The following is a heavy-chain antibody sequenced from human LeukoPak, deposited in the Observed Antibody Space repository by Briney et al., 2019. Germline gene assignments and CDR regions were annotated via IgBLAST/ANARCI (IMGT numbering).Heavy chain of an antibody. CDR3: ARVSGNYGGSFDC. CDR1: GFTFSSYW. Sequence: GGSLRLSCAASGFTFSSYWMGWVRQAPGKGLEWLANIKQDGSEMYYVDSVKGRFTISRDNARNSLYLEMNSLRAEDTAVYYCARVSGNYGGSFDCWGQGTLVTVSS. J-gene: IGHJ4*02. D-gene: IGHD1-26*01. V-gene: IGHV3-7*05. CDR2: IKQDGSEM.